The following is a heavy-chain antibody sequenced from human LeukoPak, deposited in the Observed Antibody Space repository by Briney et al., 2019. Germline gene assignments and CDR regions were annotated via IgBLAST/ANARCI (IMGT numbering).Heavy chain of an antibody. J-gene: IGHJ5*02. CDR3: ARDCSSTSCYRAGFDP. Sequence: QPGGSLRLSCAASGFTFSSYWMHWVRQAPGKGLVWVSRINSDGSSTNYADSVKGRFTVSRDNAENTLYLQMNSLRAEDTAVYYCARDCSSTSCYRAGFDPWGQGTLVTVSS. CDR2: INSDGSST. V-gene: IGHV3-74*01. CDR1: GFTFSSYW. D-gene: IGHD2-2*01.